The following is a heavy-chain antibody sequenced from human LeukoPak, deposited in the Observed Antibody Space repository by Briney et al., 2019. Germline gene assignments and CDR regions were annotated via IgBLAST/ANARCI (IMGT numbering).Heavy chain of an antibody. Sequence: GGSLRLSCAASGFTFSDYSMNWVRQAPGKGLEWVSPISSSVTYIYYADSVKGRFTISRDNAKNSLYLQMNSLRAEDTAVYYCARQPKYSYGPNWIDPWGQGTLVTVSS. V-gene: IGHV3-21*01. J-gene: IGHJ5*02. CDR3: ARQPKYSYGPNWIDP. CDR1: GFTFSDYS. D-gene: IGHD5-18*01. CDR2: ISSSVTYI.